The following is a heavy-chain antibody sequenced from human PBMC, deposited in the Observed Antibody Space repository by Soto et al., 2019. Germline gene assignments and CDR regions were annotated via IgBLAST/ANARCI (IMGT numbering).Heavy chain of an antibody. D-gene: IGHD2-2*01. J-gene: IGHJ6*02. CDR2: ITPIFGTA. CDR1: GGTFSSYA. CDR3: AREGYCSSTSCQYYYYGMDV. Sequence: QVQLVQSGAEVKKPGSSVKVSCKASGGTFSSYAISWVRQAPGQGLEWMGGITPIFGTANYAQKFQGRVTITADESTSTAYMELSSLRSEDTAVYYCAREGYCSSTSCQYYYYGMDVWGQGTTVTVSS. V-gene: IGHV1-69*01.